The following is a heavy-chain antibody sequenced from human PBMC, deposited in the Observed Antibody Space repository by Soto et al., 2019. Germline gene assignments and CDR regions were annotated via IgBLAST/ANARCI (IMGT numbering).Heavy chain of an antibody. V-gene: IGHV3-33*01. Sequence: PGGPLRLSCTASGFPFSNYGMHWVRQAPGKGLEWVAVIWYDGSNKYYAASVKGRFTISRDNSKNTLYLQMNTLRAEDTAVYYCARHKGGDPYYFDYWGQGTLVTV. CDR2: IWYDGSNK. CDR3: ARHKGGDPYYFDY. CDR1: GFPFSNYG. J-gene: IGHJ4*02. D-gene: IGHD4-17*01.